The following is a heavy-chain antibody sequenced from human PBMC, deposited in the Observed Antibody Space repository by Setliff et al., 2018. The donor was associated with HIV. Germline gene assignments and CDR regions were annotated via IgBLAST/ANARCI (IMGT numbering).Heavy chain of an antibody. CDR3: AADNYNCISFDS. Sequence: RASVKVSCKASGYIFTDYYIHWVRQAPGQGLEWMGWINPNGGYTNYAQKFLGKVTMTQDTSFTTAYLELSRLGSDDTAVYYCAADNYNCISFDSWGQGSLVTVSS. CDR2: INPNGGYT. V-gene: IGHV1-2*02. D-gene: IGHD3-3*01. J-gene: IGHJ4*02. CDR1: GYIFTDYY.